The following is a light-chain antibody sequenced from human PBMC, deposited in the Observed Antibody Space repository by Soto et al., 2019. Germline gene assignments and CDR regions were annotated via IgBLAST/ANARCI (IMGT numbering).Light chain of an antibody. Sequence: QSALTQPASVSGSPGQSITISCTGTSSDVGGYKFVSWYQQHPGTAPKLMIYEVDKRPSGVPDRFSGSKSGNTASLTVSGLQAEDEADYYCTSYATGDTFPFGGGTKLTVL. V-gene: IGLV2-8*01. CDR3: TSYATGDTFP. CDR2: EVD. J-gene: IGLJ2*01. CDR1: SSDVGGYKF.